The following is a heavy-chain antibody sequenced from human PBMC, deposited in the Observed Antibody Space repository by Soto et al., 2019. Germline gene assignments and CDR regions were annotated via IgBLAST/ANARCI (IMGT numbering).Heavy chain of an antibody. CDR2: ISAYNGNT. D-gene: IGHD1-1*01. CDR1: GYTFNSYG. Sequence: ASVKVSCKSSGYTFNSYGISWVRQAPGQGLEWMGWISAYNGNTNYAQKLQGRVTMTTDTSTSTAYMELRSLRSDDTAVYYCARGNGDYYYYYGMDVWGQGTTVTVS. V-gene: IGHV1-18*01. CDR3: ARGNGDYYYYYGMDV. J-gene: IGHJ6*02.